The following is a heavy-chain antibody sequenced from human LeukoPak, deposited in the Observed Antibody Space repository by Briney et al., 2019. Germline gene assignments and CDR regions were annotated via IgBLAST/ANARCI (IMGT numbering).Heavy chain of an antibody. V-gene: IGHV3-7*01. CDR1: GFTFSSYW. CDR2: IKEDGSEK. Sequence: GGSLRLSCAASGFTFSSYWMSWGRQAPGKGLEWVANIKEDGSEKYYVDSVKGRFTISRDNAKNSLYPQMNSLRAEDTAVYYCARARSSYGYGDAFDIWGQGTMVTVSS. D-gene: IGHD5-18*01. J-gene: IGHJ3*02. CDR3: ARARSSYGYGDAFDI.